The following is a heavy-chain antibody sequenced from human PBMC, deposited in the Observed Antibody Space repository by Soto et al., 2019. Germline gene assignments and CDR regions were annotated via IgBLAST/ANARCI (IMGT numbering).Heavy chain of an antibody. D-gene: IGHD3-22*01. V-gene: IGHV1-69*13. Sequence: SVKVSCKASGGTFSSYAISWVRQAPGQGLEWMGGIIPIFGTANYAQKFQGRVTITADESTSTAYMELSSLRSEDTAVYYCASVHPSGYCFDYWGQGTLVTVSS. CDR3: ASVHPSGYCFDY. CDR2: IIPIFGTA. CDR1: GGTFSSYA. J-gene: IGHJ4*02.